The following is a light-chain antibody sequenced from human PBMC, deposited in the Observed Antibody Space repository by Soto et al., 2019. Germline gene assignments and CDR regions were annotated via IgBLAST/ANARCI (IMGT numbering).Light chain of an antibody. Sequence: EIVMTQSPATLSVSPGEGATLSCRASQSISSNLAWYLQKPGQAPRLLIYGASTRATGIPARFSGSGSGTEFTLTISSLQSEDFAVYYCQQYNNWPPWTFGQGTKVDIK. V-gene: IGKV3-15*01. J-gene: IGKJ1*01. CDR1: QSISSN. CDR2: GAS. CDR3: QQYNNWPPWT.